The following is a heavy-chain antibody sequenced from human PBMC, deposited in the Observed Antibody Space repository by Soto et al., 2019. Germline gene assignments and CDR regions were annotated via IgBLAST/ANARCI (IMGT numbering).Heavy chain of an antibody. CDR1: GGSISSSSYY. J-gene: IGHJ4*02. D-gene: IGHD3-22*01. CDR3: ARTDADYYDSSGYIWYFDY. CDR2: IYYSGST. Sequence: QLQLQESGPGLVKPSETLSLTCTVSGGSISSSSYYWGWIRQPPGKGLEWLGSIYYSGSTYYNPSLKSRVPISVDTSKNQFSLKLSSVTAADTAVYYCARTDADYYDSSGYIWYFDYWGQGTLVTVSS. V-gene: IGHV4-39*01.